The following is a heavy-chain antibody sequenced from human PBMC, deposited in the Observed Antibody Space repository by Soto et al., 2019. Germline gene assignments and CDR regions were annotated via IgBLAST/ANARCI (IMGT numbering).Heavy chain of an antibody. J-gene: IGHJ5*02. D-gene: IGHD6-25*01. CDR2: IYDSGTA. Sequence: SETRSLTCSGSGDSITNYAWTWIRQPPGKGLEWIGYIYDSGTANYNPSLKTRVTMSIDRSKRCFSLNLRSVNTADTAIYYCAREDSSGWVPWLAPWGQGILVTVS. CDR3: AREDSSGWVPWLAP. CDR1: GDSITNYA. V-gene: IGHV4-59*01.